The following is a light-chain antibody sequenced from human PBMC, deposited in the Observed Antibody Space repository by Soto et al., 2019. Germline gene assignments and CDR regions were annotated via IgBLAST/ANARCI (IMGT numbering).Light chain of an antibody. Sequence: EIRMTQSPATLSVSPGENATLSCRASQSVSSHVVWYQQKPGQAPRLLISDSSTRAPGIPARFSGSGSGTEFTLTISSLQSDDFAVYYCQQFADWPSLGLGTQVDIK. CDR1: QSVSSH. V-gene: IGKV3D-15*01. CDR2: DSS. J-gene: IGKJ1*01. CDR3: QQFADWPS.